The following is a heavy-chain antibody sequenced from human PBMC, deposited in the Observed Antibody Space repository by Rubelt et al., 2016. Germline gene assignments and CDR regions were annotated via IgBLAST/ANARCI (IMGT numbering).Heavy chain of an antibody. Sequence: GRGLEWVSVIYSGGSTYYADSVQGRFTISRDNSKNTLYLQMNSLRAEDTAVYYCARHRPDYWGQGTLVTVSS. CDR2: IYSGGST. J-gene: IGHJ4*02. V-gene: IGHV3-53*01. CDR3: ARHRPDY.